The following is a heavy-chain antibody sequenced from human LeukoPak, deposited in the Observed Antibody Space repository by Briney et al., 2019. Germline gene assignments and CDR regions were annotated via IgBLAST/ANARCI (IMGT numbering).Heavy chain of an antibody. CDR1: GFTVSSNY. CDR2: IYSGGST. J-gene: IGHJ4*02. D-gene: IGHD6-13*01. CDR3: ARSRYGTTWSSSWEFDY. V-gene: IGHV3-66*01. Sequence: GGSLRLSCPASGFTVSSNYMKWVRQAPGKGLEWVSVIYSGGSTYYADSVKGRFTISRDNSKNTLYLQMNSLRAEDTAVNYCARSRYGTTWSSSWEFDYWGQGTLVTVSS.